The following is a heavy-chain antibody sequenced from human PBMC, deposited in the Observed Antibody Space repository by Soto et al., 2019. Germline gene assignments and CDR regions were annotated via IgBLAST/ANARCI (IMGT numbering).Heavy chain of an antibody. J-gene: IGHJ4*02. D-gene: IGHD5-18*01. Sequence: QVQLVQSGAEVKRPGASLKVSCKASVYTFTKYGISWVRQAPGQGLEWVGWIGPDNGKTNYALKLQGRVTLTTDTSTRNGYMGLGTWTSDDPAVYFCARGGYISGYDFWGQGTLVTVAS. CDR1: VYTFTKYG. CDR2: IGPDNGKT. V-gene: IGHV1-18*01. CDR3: ARGGYISGYDF.